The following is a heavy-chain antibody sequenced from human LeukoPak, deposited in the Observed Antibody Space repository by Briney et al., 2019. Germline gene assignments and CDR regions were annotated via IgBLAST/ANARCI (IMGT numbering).Heavy chain of an antibody. J-gene: IGHJ3*02. CDR2: ISFDGSKK. D-gene: IGHD6-25*01. CDR3: AREGHSSGRAGVFDI. V-gene: IGHV3-30*03. CDR1: GFTFSSSG. Sequence: GGSLRLSCAASGFTFSSSGMHWVRQAPGKGLEWVAIISFDGSKKYYADSVKGRFTISRDNSKNTVYLQINTLNTGDSAMYYCAREGHSSGRAGVFDIWGQGTMVTVSS.